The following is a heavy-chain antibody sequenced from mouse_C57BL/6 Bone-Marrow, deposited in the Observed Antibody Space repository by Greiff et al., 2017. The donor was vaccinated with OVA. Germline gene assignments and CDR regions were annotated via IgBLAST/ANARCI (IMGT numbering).Heavy chain of an antibody. CDR2: IYPGDGDT. CDR3: ARGYF. J-gene: IGHJ2*01. Sequence: QVQLQQPGAELVKPGASVEFSCKASGYAFSSYWMHWVKQRPGQGLEWIGQIYPGDGDTNYNGKFKGKATLTADKSSSTAYMQLSSLTSEDSAVYCGARGYFWGQGTTLTVSS. V-gene: IGHV1-80*01. CDR1: GYAFSSYW.